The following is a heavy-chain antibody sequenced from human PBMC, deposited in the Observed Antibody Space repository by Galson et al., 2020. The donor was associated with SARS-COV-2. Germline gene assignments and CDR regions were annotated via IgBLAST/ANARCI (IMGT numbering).Heavy chain of an antibody. D-gene: IGHD4-4*01. CDR1: GFTFSSYG. CDR2: IWYDGSNK. Sequence: GGSLRLSCAASGFTFSSYGMHWVRQAPGKGLEWVAVIWYDGSNKYYADSVKGRFTISRDNSKNTLYLQMNSLRAEDTAVYYCAKEDTVTSTGAFDIWGQGTMVTVSS. J-gene: IGHJ3*02. V-gene: IGHV3-33*06. CDR3: AKEDTVTSTGAFDI.